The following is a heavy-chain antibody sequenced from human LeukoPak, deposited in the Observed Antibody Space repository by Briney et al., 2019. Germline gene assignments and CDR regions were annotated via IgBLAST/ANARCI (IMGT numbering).Heavy chain of an antibody. CDR3: ASSPTVTRSNPDWYFDL. D-gene: IGHD4-17*01. J-gene: IGHJ2*01. Sequence: PSETLSLTCTVSGGSISSYYWSWIRQPPGKGLEWIGYIYYSGSTNYNPSLKSRVTISVDTSKNQFSLKLSSVTAADTAVYYCASSPTVTRSNPDWYFDLWGRGTLVTVSS. V-gene: IGHV4-59*01. CDR1: GGSISSYY. CDR2: IYYSGST.